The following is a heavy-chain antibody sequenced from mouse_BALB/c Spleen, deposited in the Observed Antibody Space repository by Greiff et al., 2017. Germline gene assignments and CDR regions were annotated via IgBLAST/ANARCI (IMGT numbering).Heavy chain of an antibody. CDR2: INPSTGYT. J-gene: IGHJ3*01. Sequence: VQLQQSGAELAKPGASVKMSCKASGYTFTSYWMHWVKQRPGQGLEWIGYINPSTGYTEYNQKFKDKATLTADKSSSTAYMQLSSLTSEDSAVYYCAREGVGRSPWFAYWGQGTLVTVSA. V-gene: IGHV1-7*01. CDR1: GYTFTSYW. CDR3: AREGVGRSPWFAY. D-gene: IGHD4-1*01.